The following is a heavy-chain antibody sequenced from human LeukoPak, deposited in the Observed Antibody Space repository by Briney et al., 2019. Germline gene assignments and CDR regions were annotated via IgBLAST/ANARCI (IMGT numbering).Heavy chain of an antibody. Sequence: PSETLSLTCTVSGGSISSSSYYWGWIRQPPGKGLEWIGSIYYSGSTYYNPSLKSRVTISVDTSKNQFSLKLSSVTAADTAVYYCARHHPPYYDSSGYNGGFDYWGQGTLVTVSS. CDR2: IYYSGST. J-gene: IGHJ4*02. V-gene: IGHV4-39*01. CDR1: GGSISSSSYY. CDR3: ARHHPPYYDSSGYNGGFDY. D-gene: IGHD3-22*01.